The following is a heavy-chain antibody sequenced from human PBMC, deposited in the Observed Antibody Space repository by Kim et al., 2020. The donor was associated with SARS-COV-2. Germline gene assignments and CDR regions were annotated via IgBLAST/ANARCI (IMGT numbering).Heavy chain of an antibody. D-gene: IGHD3-22*01. CDR2: INAGNGNT. V-gene: IGHV1-3*01. CDR3: ARCGIWYDSADFDY. CDR1: GYTFTSYA. J-gene: IGHJ4*02. Sequence: ASVKVSCKASGYTFTSYAMHWVRQAPGQRLEWMGWINAGNGNTKYSQKFQGRVTITRDTSASTAYMELSSLRSEDTAVYYCARCGIWYDSADFDYWGQGTLVTVSS.